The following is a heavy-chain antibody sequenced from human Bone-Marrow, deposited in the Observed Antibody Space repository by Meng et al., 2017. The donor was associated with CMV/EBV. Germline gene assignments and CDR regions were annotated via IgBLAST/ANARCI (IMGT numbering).Heavy chain of an antibody. CDR1: GYTFTNYG. D-gene: IGHD6-13*01. J-gene: IGHJ5*02. Sequence: ASVKVSCKASGYTFTNYGISWVRQAPGRGLEWMGWINPNSGGTNYAQKFQGRVTMTRDTSISTAYMELSRLRSDDTAVYYCARGEAAAGPAYNWFDPWGQGTLVTVSS. V-gene: IGHV1-2*02. CDR2: INPNSGGT. CDR3: ARGEAAAGPAYNWFDP.